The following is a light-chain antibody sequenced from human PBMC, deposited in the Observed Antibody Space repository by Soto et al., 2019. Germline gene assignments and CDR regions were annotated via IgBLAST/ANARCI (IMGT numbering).Light chain of an antibody. CDR1: QSISTY. CDR2: AAS. V-gene: IGKV1-39*01. Sequence: DIPMTQSPSSLSASVGDRVTITCRASQSISTYLNWFQQKPGKAPNLLIYAASSLQSGVPSRFSGSGSGTDFTLTSSSVQHEDFAAYYCQQSHSSPPYTFGQGTKLEIK. CDR3: QQSHSSPPYT. J-gene: IGKJ2*01.